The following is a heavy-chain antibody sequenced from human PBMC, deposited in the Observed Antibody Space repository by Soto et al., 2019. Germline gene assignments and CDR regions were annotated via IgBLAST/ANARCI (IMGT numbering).Heavy chain of an antibody. J-gene: IGHJ6*02. Sequence: SLEPLSLTCTVSGGSISSSSYYWGWIRQPPGKGLEWIGSIYYSGSTYYNPSLKSRVTISVDTSKNQFSLKLSSVTAADTAVYYCARHFPFSYYYYGMDVWGQGTTVTVSS. CDR2: IYYSGST. CDR1: GGSISSSSYY. V-gene: IGHV4-39*01. CDR3: ARHFPFSYYYYGMDV.